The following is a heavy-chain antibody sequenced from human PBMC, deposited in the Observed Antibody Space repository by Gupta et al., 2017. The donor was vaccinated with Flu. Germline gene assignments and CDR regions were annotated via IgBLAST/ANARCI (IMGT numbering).Heavy chain of an antibody. CDR1: GFTFSGST. D-gene: IGHD3/OR15-3a*01. V-gene: IGHV3-73*01. Sequence: EVQLVESGGGLVKPGGSLKLSCAASGFTFSGSTMHWVRQASGKGLEWVTRIRSKANSYATVYAASVKGRFTISRDDSKNTAYLQMNSLQTDDTAVYYCARGMDGGWFDPRGQGTLVTVSS. J-gene: IGHJ5*02. CDR3: ARGMDGGWFDP. CDR2: IRSKANSYAT.